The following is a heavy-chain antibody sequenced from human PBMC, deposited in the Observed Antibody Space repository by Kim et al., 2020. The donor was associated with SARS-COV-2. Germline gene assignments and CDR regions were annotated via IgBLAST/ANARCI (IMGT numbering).Heavy chain of an antibody. J-gene: IGHJ5*02. V-gene: IGHV3-9*01. CDR3: AKDINPGIVVVTANNWFDP. D-gene: IGHD2-21*02. Sequence: GRFTISRDNAKNSLYLQMNGLRAEDTALYYCAKDINPGIVVVTANNWFDPWGQGTLVTVSS.